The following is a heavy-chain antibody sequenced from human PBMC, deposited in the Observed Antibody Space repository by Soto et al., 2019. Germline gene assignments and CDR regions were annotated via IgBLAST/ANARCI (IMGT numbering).Heavy chain of an antibody. Sequence: ASVKVSCKAPGYTFTSYDISWVRQAPGQGLEWMGWISAYNGNTNYAQKLQGRVTMTTDTSTSTAYMELRSLRSDDTAVYYCATYYDFWSGHDAFDIWGQGTMVTVSS. V-gene: IGHV1-18*01. CDR2: ISAYNGNT. CDR3: ATYYDFWSGHDAFDI. J-gene: IGHJ3*02. D-gene: IGHD3-3*01. CDR1: GYTFTSYD.